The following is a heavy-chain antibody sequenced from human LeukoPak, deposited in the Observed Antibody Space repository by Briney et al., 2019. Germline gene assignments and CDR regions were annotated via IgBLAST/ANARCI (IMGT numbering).Heavy chain of an antibody. CDR3: AKDGRGSNSQNNWFDP. Sequence: QSGGSLRLSCAASGFTFSKNWMSWVRQAPGKGLEWVANIKPDGSEKYYVDSVKGRFTISRDNARNSLFLQMSSLRAEDTAVYYCAKDGRGSNSQNNWFDPWGQGTLVTVSS. V-gene: IGHV3-7*03. D-gene: IGHD3-16*01. CDR2: IKPDGSEK. CDR1: GFTFSKNW. J-gene: IGHJ5*02.